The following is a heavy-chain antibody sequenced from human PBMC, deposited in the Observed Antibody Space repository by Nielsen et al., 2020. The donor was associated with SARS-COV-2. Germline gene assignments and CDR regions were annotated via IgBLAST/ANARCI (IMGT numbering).Heavy chain of an antibody. CDR3: ARDSSGTYRRVDY. V-gene: IGHV1-46*01. D-gene: IGHD3-22*01. J-gene: IGHJ4*02. Sequence: ASVKVSCKASGFAFTSYFMHWVRQAPGQGLEWMAIINPVDDSTNYAQKFQGRVTMTRDTSTSTVYMELSSLRSDDTAVYYCARDSSGTYRRVDYWGQGTLVTVSS. CDR1: GFAFTSYF. CDR2: INPVDDST.